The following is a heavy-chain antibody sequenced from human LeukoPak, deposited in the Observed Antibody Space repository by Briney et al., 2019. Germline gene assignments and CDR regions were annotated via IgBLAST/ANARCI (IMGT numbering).Heavy chain of an antibody. Sequence: GGSLRLSCAASGFTFSNYAMNWVRQAPGKGLEWVSTISGSGDTTYYADSVKGRFTISRDNSKNTLYLQMNVLRAEDTAVYYCARAKTQAMVLPGNYWGQGTLVTVSS. V-gene: IGHV3-23*01. CDR1: GFTFSNYA. D-gene: IGHD5-18*01. CDR2: ISGSGDTT. CDR3: ARAKTQAMVLPGNY. J-gene: IGHJ4*02.